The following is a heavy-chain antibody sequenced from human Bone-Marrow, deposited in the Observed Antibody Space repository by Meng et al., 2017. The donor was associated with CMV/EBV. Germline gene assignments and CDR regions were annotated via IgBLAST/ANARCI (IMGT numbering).Heavy chain of an antibody. D-gene: IGHD1-1*01. CDR1: GYTFTSYD. V-gene: IGHV1-8*01. Sequence: SGYTFTSYDINWVRQATGQGLEWMGWMNPNSGNTGYAQKFQGRVTMTRNTSISTAYMELSSLRSEDTAVYYCARGTTGTTRPGGDFDYWGQGTLVTVSS. CDR3: ARGTTGTTRPGGDFDY. J-gene: IGHJ4*02. CDR2: MNPNSGNT.